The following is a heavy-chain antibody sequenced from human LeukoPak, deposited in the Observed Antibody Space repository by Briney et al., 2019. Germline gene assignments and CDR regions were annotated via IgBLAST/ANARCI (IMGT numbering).Heavy chain of an antibody. V-gene: IGHV3-53*01. CDR1: GFTVSSNS. CDR2: IYSDNT. Sequence: PGGSLRLSCTVSGFTVSSNSMSWVRQAPGKGLEWVSFIYSDNTHYSDSVKGRFTISRDNSKNTLYLQMNSLRAEDTAVYYCAKGTGTTPNDAFDIWGQGTMVTVSS. D-gene: IGHD1-1*01. J-gene: IGHJ3*02. CDR3: AKGTGTTPNDAFDI.